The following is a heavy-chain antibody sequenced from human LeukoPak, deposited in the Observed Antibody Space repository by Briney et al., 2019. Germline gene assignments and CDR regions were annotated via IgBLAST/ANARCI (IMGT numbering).Heavy chain of an antibody. CDR2: VSTSGST. CDR3: AARPGYSSSWYLIY. V-gene: IGHV4-4*07. J-gene: IGHJ4*02. D-gene: IGHD6-13*01. CDR1: GDSISCYY. Sequence: SETLSLTCTVSGDSISCYYWSWIRQPAGKGLEWIGRVSTSGSTNYNPSLKSRVTMSVDTSKNQFSLKLSSVTAADTAVYYCAARPGYSSSWYLIYWGQGTLVTVSS.